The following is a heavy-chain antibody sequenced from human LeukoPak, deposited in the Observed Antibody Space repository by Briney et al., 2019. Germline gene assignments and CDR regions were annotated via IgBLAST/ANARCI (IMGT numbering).Heavy chain of an antibody. Sequence: SETLSLTCTVSGGSISSYYWSWIRQPPGKGLEWIGYIYTSGSTNYNPSLKSPVTISVDTSKNQFSLKLSSVTAADTAVYYCARGSGSYYPYYYYYMDVWGKGTTVTVSS. V-gene: IGHV4-4*09. D-gene: IGHD3-10*01. CDR2: IYTSGST. J-gene: IGHJ6*03. CDR3: ARGSGSYYPYYYYYMDV. CDR1: GGSISSYY.